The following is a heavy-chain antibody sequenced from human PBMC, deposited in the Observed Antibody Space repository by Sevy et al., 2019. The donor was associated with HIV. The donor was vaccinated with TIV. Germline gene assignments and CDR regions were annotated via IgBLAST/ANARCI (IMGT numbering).Heavy chain of an antibody. J-gene: IGHJ4*02. CDR1: GYTLTQLS. Sequence: ASVKVSCNVSGYTLTQLSMHWVRQAPGKGLEWMGSFDPEDGETLYAQNFQGRVTMTEDTSTDTAYMALSSLRSEDTAIYYCATTKDYYDSSGSPFDYWGQGTLVTVSS. V-gene: IGHV1-24*01. CDR3: ATTKDYYDSSGSPFDY. D-gene: IGHD3-22*01. CDR2: FDPEDGET.